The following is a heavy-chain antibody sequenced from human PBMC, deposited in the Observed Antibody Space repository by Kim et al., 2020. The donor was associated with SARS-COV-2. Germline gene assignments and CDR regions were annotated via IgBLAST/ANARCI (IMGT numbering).Heavy chain of an antibody. J-gene: IGHJ3*02. Sequence: ASVKVSCKASGYTFTSYGISWVRQAPGQGLEWMGWISAYNGNTNYAQKLQGRVTMTTDTSTSTAYMELRSLRSDDTAVYYCARRDVVVTARGAFDIWGQGTMVTVSS. CDR1: GYTFTSYG. CDR2: ISAYNGNT. D-gene: IGHD2-21*02. CDR3: ARRDVVVTARGAFDI. V-gene: IGHV1-18*04.